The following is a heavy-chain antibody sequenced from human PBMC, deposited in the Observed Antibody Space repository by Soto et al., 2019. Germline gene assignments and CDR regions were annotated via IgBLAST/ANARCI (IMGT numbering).Heavy chain of an antibody. CDR3: ARFEQLVLH. CDR2: FIPIFGTL. J-gene: IGHJ1*01. Sequence: QVQLVQSGAEVKKPGSSVNVSCKASGGTFSNFAISWVRQAPGQGLEWMGGFIPIFGTLNYAQRFQGRLTISADESTSTAYMELSRLSYEDTAVYYCARFEQLVLHWGQGTLVTVSS. CDR1: GGTFSNFA. V-gene: IGHV1-69*01. D-gene: IGHD6-13*01.